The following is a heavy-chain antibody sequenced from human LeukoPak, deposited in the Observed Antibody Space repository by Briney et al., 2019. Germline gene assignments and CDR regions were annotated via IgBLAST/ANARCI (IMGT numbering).Heavy chain of an antibody. V-gene: IGHV3-9*01. D-gene: IGHD2-15*01. J-gene: IGHJ5*02. Sequence: GGSLRLSCAASGFTFDDYAMHWVRQAPGEGLEWVSGISWNSGSIGYADSVKGRFTISRDNAKNSLYLQMNSLRAEDTALYYCAALSGYCSGGSCFQRFDPWGQGTLVTVSS. CDR2: ISWNSGSI. CDR1: GFTFDDYA. CDR3: AALSGYCSGGSCFQRFDP.